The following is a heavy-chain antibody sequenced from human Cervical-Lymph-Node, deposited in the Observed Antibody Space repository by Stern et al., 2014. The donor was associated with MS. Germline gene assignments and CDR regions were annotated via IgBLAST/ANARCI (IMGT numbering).Heavy chain of an antibody. CDR2: IYYSASP. D-gene: IGHD5-24*01. CDR1: GGSISSGGYY. Sequence: QLQLQESGPGLVKPSQTLSLTCTVSGGSISSGGYYWSWIRQHPGKGLEWVGYIYYSASPYYNPSLKSRVTISVDTSKNQFSLKLSSVTAADTAVYYCARGGRDGYNYHYWGQGTLVTVSS. CDR3: ARGGRDGYNYHY. V-gene: IGHV4-31*03. J-gene: IGHJ4*02.